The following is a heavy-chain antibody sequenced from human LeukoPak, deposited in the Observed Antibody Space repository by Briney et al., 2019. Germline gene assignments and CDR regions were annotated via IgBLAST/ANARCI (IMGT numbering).Heavy chain of an antibody. J-gene: IGHJ6*02. V-gene: IGHV4-30-4*01. D-gene: IGHD2-8*02. CDR3: AREDIVLGMDV. CDR1: GGSISSGDYC. CDR2: IYYSGST. Sequence: SQTLSLTCTVSGGSISSGDYCWSWIRQPPGKGLEWIGYIYYSGSTYYNPSLKSRVTISVDTSKNQFSLKLSSVTAADTAVYYCAREDIVLGMDVWGQGTTVTVSS.